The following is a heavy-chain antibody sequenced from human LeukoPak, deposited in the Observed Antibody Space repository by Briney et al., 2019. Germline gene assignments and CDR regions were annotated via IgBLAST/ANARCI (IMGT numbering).Heavy chain of an antibody. J-gene: IGHJ4*02. CDR2: TYYRSQWYN. CDR1: GDSASSTSAA. V-gene: IGHV6-1*01. Sequence: QSQTLSLTCAISGDSASSTSAAWNWIRQSPSRVLEWLGGTYYRSQWYNEYAASVISRITINSDTSKNHFSLQLNSVTPGDTAVYYCARGVTYSFDYWGQGTLVTVSS. D-gene: IGHD2-21*02. CDR3: ARGVTYSFDY.